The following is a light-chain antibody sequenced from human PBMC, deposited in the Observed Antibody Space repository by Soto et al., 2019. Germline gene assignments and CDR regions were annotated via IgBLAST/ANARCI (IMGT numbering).Light chain of an antibody. Sequence: EIVLTQSPATRSSSPGERATLSCRASQSVSFYFSWYQQKPGQAPRLRIYDASYRAPGSPARFSRSGSGTDLTLTISSLQPDDFAVYYCHQRSNWPYTFGKGTKVDIK. J-gene: IGKJ2*01. CDR2: DAS. V-gene: IGKV3-11*01. CDR3: HQRSNWPYT. CDR1: QSVSFY.